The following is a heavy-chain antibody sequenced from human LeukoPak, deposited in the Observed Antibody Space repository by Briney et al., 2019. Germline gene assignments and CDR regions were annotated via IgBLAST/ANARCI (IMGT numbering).Heavy chain of an antibody. CDR2: IYYSGST. CDR1: GGSISSYY. J-gene: IGHJ4*02. CDR3: VRDDYGKERFDY. Sequence: SETLSLTCTVSGGSISSYYWSWIRQPPGKGLEWIGYIYYSGSTNYNPSLKSRVTISVDTSKNQFSLKLSSVTAADTAVYYCVRDDYGKERFDYWGQGTLVTVSA. V-gene: IGHV4-59*01. D-gene: IGHD4-17*01.